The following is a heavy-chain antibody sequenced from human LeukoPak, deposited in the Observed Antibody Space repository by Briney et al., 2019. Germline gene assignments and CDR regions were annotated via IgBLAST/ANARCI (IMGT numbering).Heavy chain of an antibody. D-gene: IGHD5-24*01. Sequence: GGSLRLSCAASGFTFSSYSMNWARQAPGKGLEWVSYISSSSSTIYYADSVKGRFTISRDNAKNSLDLQMNSLRAEDTAVYYCARDRMATIRNWGQGTLVTVSS. CDR2: ISSSSSTI. V-gene: IGHV3-48*01. CDR1: GFTFSSYS. CDR3: ARDRMATIRN. J-gene: IGHJ4*02.